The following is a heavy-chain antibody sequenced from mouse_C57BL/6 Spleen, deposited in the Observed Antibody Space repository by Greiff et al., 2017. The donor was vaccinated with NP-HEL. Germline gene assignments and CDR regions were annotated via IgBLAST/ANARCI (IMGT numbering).Heavy chain of an antibody. CDR2: IYPGSGST. J-gene: IGHJ4*01. CDR3: ARAGLRRNYYAMDY. Sequence: QVQLKQPGAELVKPGASVKMSCKASGYTFTSYWITWVKQRPGQGLEWIGDIYPGSGSTNYNEKFKSKATLTVDTSSSTAYMQLSSLTSEDSAVYYCARAGLRRNYYAMDYWGQGTSVTVSS. V-gene: IGHV1-55*01. D-gene: IGHD2-4*01. CDR1: GYTFTSYW.